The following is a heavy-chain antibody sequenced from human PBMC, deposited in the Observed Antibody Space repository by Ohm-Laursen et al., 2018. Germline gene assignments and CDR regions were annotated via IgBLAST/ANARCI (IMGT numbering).Heavy chain of an antibody. Sequence: SSVKVSCNASGGTFSNYPISWVRQAPGQGLEWMGGIIPIFGTPNYAQKFQGRVTITADESTSTTYMELSSLRSEDTAVYYCAREMGIATGRDAFDIWGQGTMVTVSS. V-gene: IGHV1-69*19. D-gene: IGHD6-13*01. CDR2: IIPIFGTP. CDR3: AREMGIATGRDAFDI. J-gene: IGHJ3*02. CDR1: GGTFSNYP.